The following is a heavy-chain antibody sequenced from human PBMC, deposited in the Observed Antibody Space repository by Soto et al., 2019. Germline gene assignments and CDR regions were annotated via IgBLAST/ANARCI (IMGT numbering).Heavy chain of an antibody. J-gene: IGHJ3*02. D-gene: IGHD3-10*01. V-gene: IGHV3-23*01. CDR3: AKDGRRITMVRDNGGDAFDI. Sequence: GGSLRLSCAASGFTFSSYAMSWVRQAPGKGLEWVSAISGSGGSTYYADSVKGRFTISRDNSKNTLYLQMNSLRAEDTAVYYCAKDGRRITMVRDNGGDAFDIWGQGTMVTVSS. CDR1: GFTFSSYA. CDR2: ISGSGGST.